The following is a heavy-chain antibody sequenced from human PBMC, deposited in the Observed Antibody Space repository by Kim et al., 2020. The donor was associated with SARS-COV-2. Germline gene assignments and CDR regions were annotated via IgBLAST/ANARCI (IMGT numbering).Heavy chain of an antibody. CDR1: GFSLSTSGVG. J-gene: IGHJ4*02. CDR2: IYWDDDK. Sequence: SGPTLVNPTQTLTLTCTFSGFSLSTSGVGVGWIRQPPGKALEWLALIYWDDDKRYNPSLKSRLTITKDTSKNQVVLTMTNMDPVDTATYYCAHSQVPPFGGLLWFGELLPYDYWGQGTLVTVSS. D-gene: IGHD3-10*01. V-gene: IGHV2-5*02. CDR3: AHSQVPPFGGLLWFGELLPYDY.